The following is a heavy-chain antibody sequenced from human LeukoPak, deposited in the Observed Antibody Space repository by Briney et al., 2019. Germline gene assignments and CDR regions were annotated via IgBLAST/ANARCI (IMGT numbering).Heavy chain of an antibody. J-gene: IGHJ4*02. V-gene: IGHV6-1*01. CDR3: ARWVGIAVAGPKGPFDY. CDR1: GVSVSSNSAA. D-gene: IGHD6-19*01. CDR2: TYYRSKWYN. Sequence: SQTLSLTCAISGVSVSSNSAAWNWIRQSPSRGLEWLGRTYYRSKWYNDYAVSVKSRITISPDTSKNQFSLQLNSVTPEDTAVYYCARWVGIAVAGPKGPFDYWGQGTLVTVSS.